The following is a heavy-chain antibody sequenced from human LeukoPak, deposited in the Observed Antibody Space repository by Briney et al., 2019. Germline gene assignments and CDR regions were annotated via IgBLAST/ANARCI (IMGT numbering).Heavy chain of an antibody. CDR2: INPNSGGT. CDR3: ARADGENYYYYGMDV. CDR1: GYTFTGYY. D-gene: IGHD3-10*01. J-gene: IGHJ6*02. Sequence: GASMKVSCKASGYTFTGYYMHWVRQAPGQGLEWMGWINPNSGGTNYAQKFQGRVTMTRDTSISTAYMELSKLRSDDTAVYYCARADGENYYYYGMDVWGQGTTVTVSS. V-gene: IGHV1-2*02.